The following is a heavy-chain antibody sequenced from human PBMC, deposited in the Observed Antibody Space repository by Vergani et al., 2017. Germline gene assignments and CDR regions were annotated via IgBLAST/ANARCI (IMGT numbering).Heavy chain of an antibody. Sequence: QVQLQESGPGLVEPSETLSLTCAVSGYSIRNGYYWGWIRQPPGKGLEWIGSIYHSGSTHYNPSLKSRVTISVDTSKNDFSLKVTSVTAADTAVYCCTRQPQEGASGPPSVPTWGQGISVIVSS. J-gene: IGHJ4*02. CDR1: GYSIRNGYY. V-gene: IGHV4-38-2*01. D-gene: IGHD5-12*01. CDR3: TRQPQEGASGPPSVPT. CDR2: IYHSGST.